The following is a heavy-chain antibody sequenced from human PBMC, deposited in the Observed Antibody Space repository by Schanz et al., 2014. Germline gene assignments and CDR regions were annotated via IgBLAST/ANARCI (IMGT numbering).Heavy chain of an antibody. J-gene: IGHJ4*02. V-gene: IGHV3-23*04. CDR1: GFTFSDYW. CDR2: VSSRSDEI. Sequence: EVQLVESGGGLVQPGGSLRLSCTASGFTFSDYWMSWVRQAPGKGLEWVAAVSSRSDEIKYADSVRGRFTISRDNSKNTLYLQMNSLRAEDTAVYYCAKGRFWELSAFDIWGQGTLVTVSS. D-gene: IGHD3-10*01. CDR3: AKGRFWELSAFDI.